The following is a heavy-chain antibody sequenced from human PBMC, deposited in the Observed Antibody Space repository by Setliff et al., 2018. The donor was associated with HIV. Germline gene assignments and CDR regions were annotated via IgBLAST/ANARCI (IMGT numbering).Heavy chain of an antibody. V-gene: IGHV4-61*09. CDR2: IYTSGST. CDR1: GGSISSGGYY. D-gene: IGHD3-16*01. Sequence: SETLSLTCTVSGGSISSGGYYWSWIRQPAGKGLEWIGHIYTSGSTKYNPSLKGRVTISVDTSKNQFSLNLSSVTAADTAFYYCATFNPRDAFDIWGQGTMVTVSS. J-gene: IGHJ3*02. CDR3: ATFNPRDAFDI.